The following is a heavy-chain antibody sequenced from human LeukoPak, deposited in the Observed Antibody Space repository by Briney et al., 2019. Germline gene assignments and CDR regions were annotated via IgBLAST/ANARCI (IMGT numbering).Heavy chain of an antibody. CDR3: ARHTALGDWFDP. J-gene: IGHJ5*02. Sequence: PSESLSLTCTVSGGSISSKTYYWGWIRQPPGKGLEWIGSTYYSGRTYYNPSLKSRVTISVDTSKNQFSLKLNSVTAADTAVYYCARHTALGDWFDPWGQGTLVTVSS. V-gene: IGHV4-39*01. CDR1: GGSISSKTYY. D-gene: IGHD3-16*01. CDR2: TYYSGRT.